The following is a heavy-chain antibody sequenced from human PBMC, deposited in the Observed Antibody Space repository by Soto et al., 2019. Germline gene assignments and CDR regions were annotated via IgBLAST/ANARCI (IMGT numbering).Heavy chain of an antibody. CDR1: GFTFSSYE. CDR2: ISSSGSTI. J-gene: IGHJ6*02. V-gene: IGHV3-48*03. CDR3: ARDPYSSSSNAYYHYGMDV. Sequence: GGSLRLSCAASGFTFSSYEMHWVHQAPGKGLEWVSYISSSGSTIYYAASVKGRFTISRDNDKNSLYRQMNSLSAEDTAVYYCARDPYSSSSNAYYHYGMDVWGQGTTVTVSS. D-gene: IGHD6-6*01.